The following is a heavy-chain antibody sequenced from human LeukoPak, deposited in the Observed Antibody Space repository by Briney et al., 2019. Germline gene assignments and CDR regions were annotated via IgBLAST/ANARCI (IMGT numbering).Heavy chain of an antibody. CDR2: IIPIFGTA. CDR1: GGTFCSYA. CDR3: ARGGSYGSIDY. Sequence: SVNLSCKASGGTFCSYAIGWVRQAPGQGLEWMGGIIPIFGTANYAQKFQGRVTITADESTSTAYMELSSLRSEDTAVYYCARGGSYGSIDYWGQGPLVTVSS. D-gene: IGHD5-18*01. V-gene: IGHV1-69*13. J-gene: IGHJ4*02.